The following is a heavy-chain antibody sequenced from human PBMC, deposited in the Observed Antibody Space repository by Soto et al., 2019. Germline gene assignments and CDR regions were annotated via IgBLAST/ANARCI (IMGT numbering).Heavy chain of an antibody. CDR2: ISAYNGNT. V-gene: IGHV1-18*01. J-gene: IGHJ3*02. Sequence: ASVKVSCKASGYTFTSYGISWVRQAPGQGLEWMGWISAYNGNTNYAQKLQGRVTMTTDTSTSTAYMELRSLRSDDTAVYYCARGRKVPAAKGGGKQYAFDIWGQGTMVTVSS. D-gene: IGHD2-2*01. CDR1: GYTFTSYG. CDR3: ARGRKVPAAKGGGKQYAFDI.